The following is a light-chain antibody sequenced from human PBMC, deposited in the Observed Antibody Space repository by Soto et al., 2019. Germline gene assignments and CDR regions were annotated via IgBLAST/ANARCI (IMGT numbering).Light chain of an antibody. Sequence: QAVVTQPPSVSRAPGQRVTISCTGSSSNIGAGYDVHGYQQLPGTAPKLLIYGNSNRPSGVPDRFSGSKSGTSASLAITGLQAEDEADYYCQSYDSSLSVVFGGGTKLTVL. V-gene: IGLV1-40*01. J-gene: IGLJ2*01. CDR3: QSYDSSLSVV. CDR2: GNS. CDR1: SSNIGAGYD.